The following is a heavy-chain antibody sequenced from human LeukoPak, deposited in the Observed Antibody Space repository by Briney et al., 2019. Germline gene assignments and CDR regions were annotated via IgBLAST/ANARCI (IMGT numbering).Heavy chain of an antibody. D-gene: IGHD6-19*01. J-gene: IGHJ5*02. CDR2: IYYSGST. CDR3: AREGVAVADPNWFDP. V-gene: IGHV4-59*01. Sequence: SETLSLTCTVSGGCISSYYWSWIRQPPGKGLEWIGYIYYSGSTNYNPSLKSRVTISVDTSKNQFSLKLSSVTAADTAVYYCAREGVAVADPNWFDPWGQGTLVTVSS. CDR1: GGCISSYY.